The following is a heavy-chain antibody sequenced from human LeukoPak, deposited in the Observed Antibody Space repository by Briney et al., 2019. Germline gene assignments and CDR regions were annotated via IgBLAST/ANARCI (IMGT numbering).Heavy chain of an antibody. D-gene: IGHD3-3*01. CDR1: GFTSSSYW. CDR2: IKQDGSEK. V-gene: IGHV3-7*01. Sequence: GGSLRLSCAASGFTSSSYWMSWLRQAPGKGLEWVANIKQDGSEKYYVDSVKGRFTISRDNAKNSLYLQMDSLRAEDTAVYYCAREWLLWEDPGGFHPWGQGTLVTVSS. CDR3: AREWLLWEDPGGFHP. J-gene: IGHJ5*02.